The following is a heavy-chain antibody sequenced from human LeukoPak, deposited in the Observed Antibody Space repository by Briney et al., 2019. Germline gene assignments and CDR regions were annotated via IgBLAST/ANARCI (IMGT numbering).Heavy chain of an antibody. CDR1: GFTFRNAG. CDR2: IWYDGSNE. D-gene: IGHD3-3*01. V-gene: IGHV3-33*01. J-gene: IGHJ6*02. Sequence: GGSLRLSCAVSGFTFRNAGMNWVRQAPGKGLEWVAIIWYDGSNEYYGDSVKGRFIISRDDSRNTLYLQMNSLRAEDTAVYYCARDLSIDAVFGVVIYYYGMDVWGQGTLVTVSS. CDR3: ARDLSIDAVFGVVIYYYGMDV.